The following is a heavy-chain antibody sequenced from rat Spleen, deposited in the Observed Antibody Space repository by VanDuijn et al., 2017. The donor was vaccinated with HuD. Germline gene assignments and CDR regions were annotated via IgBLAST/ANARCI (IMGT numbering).Heavy chain of an antibody. D-gene: IGHD1-12*01. V-gene: IGHV5-29*01. J-gene: IGHJ2*01. CDR3: ARSVIDY. CDR1: GFNFNDYW. CDR2: ISYDGSST. Sequence: EVQLVESGGGLVQPGRSLKLSCAASGFNFNDYWMGWVRQAPGKGLEWVATISYDGSSTYYRDSVKGRFTLSRDNAKSTLYLQMGSLRSEDTATYYCARSVIDYWGQGVMVTVSS.